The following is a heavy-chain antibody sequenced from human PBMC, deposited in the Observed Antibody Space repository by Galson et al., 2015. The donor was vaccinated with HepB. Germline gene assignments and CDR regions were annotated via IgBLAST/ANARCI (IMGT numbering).Heavy chain of an antibody. CDR3: ARPSNIAVYLDAFDI. CDR2: IWYDGSNE. V-gene: IGHV3-33*01. CDR1: GFTFSSYG. Sequence: SLRLSCAASGFTFSSYGMHWVRQAPGKGLEWVAVIWYDGSNEYYADSVKGRFTISRDNSKNTLFLQMNSLRAGDTAVYYCARPSNIAVYLDAFDIWGQGTMVTVSS. D-gene: IGHD6-19*01. J-gene: IGHJ3*02.